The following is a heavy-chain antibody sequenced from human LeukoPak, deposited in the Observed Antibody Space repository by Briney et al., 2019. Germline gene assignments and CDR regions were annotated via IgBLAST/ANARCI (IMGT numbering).Heavy chain of an antibody. J-gene: IGHJ6*02. CDR1: EYTFTGYY. CDR3: AREGSSRRDGMDV. CDR2: INPSGGST. V-gene: IGHV1-46*01. Sequence: ASVKVSCKASEYTFTGYYMHWVRQAPGQGLEWMGIINPSGGSTTYAQKFQGRVIMTSDTSTSTVYLELTSLRSDDTAVYYCAREGSSRRDGMDVWGQGTTVTVSS. D-gene: IGHD6-13*01.